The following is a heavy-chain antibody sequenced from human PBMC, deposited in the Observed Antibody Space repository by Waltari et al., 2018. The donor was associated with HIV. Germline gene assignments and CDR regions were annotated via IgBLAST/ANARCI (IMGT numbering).Heavy chain of an antibody. CDR2: IAVGSGNR. CDR1: GFTFSSSA. D-gene: IGHD3-10*01. Sequence: QMQLVQSGPEVKKPGTSVKVSCKASGFTFSSSAVQWVRQDRGQGLEWIGWIAVGSGNRNDAQKFQERVTITRDMSTSTAYMELSSLRSEDTAVYYCAAQYYIRSGSDYHAFDMWGQGTMVTVSS. CDR3: AAQYYIRSGSDYHAFDM. V-gene: IGHV1-58*01. J-gene: IGHJ3*02.